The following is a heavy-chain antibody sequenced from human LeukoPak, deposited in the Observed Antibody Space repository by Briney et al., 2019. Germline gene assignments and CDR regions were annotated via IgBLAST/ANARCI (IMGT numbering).Heavy chain of an antibody. CDR1: GYTFTGYY. J-gene: IGHJ4*02. V-gene: IGHV1-2*02. D-gene: IGHD6-19*01. CDR2: INPNSGGT. CDR3: ARDRDRQWHFDY. Sequence: ASVKVSCKASGYTFTGYYMHWVRQAPGQGLEWMGWINPNSGGTNYAQKFQGRVTMTRDTSISTAYMEPSRLRSDDTAVYYCARDRDRQWHFDYWGQGTLVTVSS.